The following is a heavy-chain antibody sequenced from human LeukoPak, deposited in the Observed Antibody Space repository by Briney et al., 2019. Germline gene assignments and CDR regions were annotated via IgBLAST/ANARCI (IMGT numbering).Heavy chain of an antibody. Sequence: SQTLSLTCTVSGGSISSGGYYWSWIRQPPGKGLEWIGYIYHSGSTYYNPSLKSRVTISVDRSKNQFSLKLSSVTAADTAVYYCARDRERRDAFDIWGQGTMVTVSS. CDR2: IYHSGST. D-gene: IGHD1-1*01. CDR1: GGSISSGGYY. CDR3: ARDRERRDAFDI. J-gene: IGHJ3*02. V-gene: IGHV4-30-2*01.